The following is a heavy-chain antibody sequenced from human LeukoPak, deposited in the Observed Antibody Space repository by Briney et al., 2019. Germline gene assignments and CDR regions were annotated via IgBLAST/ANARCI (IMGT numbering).Heavy chain of an antibody. J-gene: IGHJ4*02. CDR3: AKDWGQQWPEGYFDY. V-gene: IGHV3-23*01. CDR1: GFTFSSYA. CDR2: ISGSGGST. D-gene: IGHD6-19*01. Sequence: GGSLRLSCAASGFTFSSYAMSWVRQAPGKGQEWVSAISGSGGSTYYADSVKGRFTISRDNSKNTLYLQMNSLRAEDTAVYYCAKDWGQQWPEGYFDYWGQGTLVTVSS.